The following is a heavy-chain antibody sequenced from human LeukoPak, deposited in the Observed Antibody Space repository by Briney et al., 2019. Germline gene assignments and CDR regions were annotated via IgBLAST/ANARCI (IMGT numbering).Heavy chain of an antibody. Sequence: PSETLSLTCTVSGGSVTTYYWSWIRQPAGKGLEWIGRIYTSGSTNYNPSLESRVTISADTSKYQFSLKMTSVTAADTAVYYCARVYGSRAFDIWGQGTLVTVSS. CDR2: IYTSGST. V-gene: IGHV4-4*07. CDR1: GGSVTTYY. J-gene: IGHJ3*02. D-gene: IGHD3-10*01. CDR3: ARVYGSRAFDI.